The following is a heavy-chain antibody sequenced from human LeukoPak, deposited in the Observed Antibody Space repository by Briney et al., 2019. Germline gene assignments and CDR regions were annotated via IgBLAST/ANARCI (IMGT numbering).Heavy chain of an antibody. CDR3: TRAPSDYGDYKY. CDR2: IYKSGST. Sequence: SETLSLTCTVSGGAISNYYWTWIRQPPGKGLEWIGHIYKSGSTHYNPSLKSRVSISVDTSKNQFSLKLSSVTAADTGVYYCTRAPSDYGDYKYWGQGTLVTVSS. V-gene: IGHV4-59*01. D-gene: IGHD4-17*01. J-gene: IGHJ4*02. CDR1: GGAISNYY.